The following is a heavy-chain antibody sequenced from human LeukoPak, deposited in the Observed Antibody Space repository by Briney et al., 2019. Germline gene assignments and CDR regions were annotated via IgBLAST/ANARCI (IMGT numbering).Heavy chain of an antibody. D-gene: IGHD4-17*01. CDR3: ARGPIVDYGDYSPFDY. V-gene: IGHV1-8*02. J-gene: IGHJ4*02. Sequence: GASGKLSSKVSGPTFISYAISWVRQAPGHGLEWVGRIITNNGNTGYAQKCQGRVTMTRNTSISTAYMELSSLRSEDTAVYYCARGPIVDYGDYSPFDYWGQGTLVTVSS. CDR2: IITNNGNT. CDR1: GPTFISYA.